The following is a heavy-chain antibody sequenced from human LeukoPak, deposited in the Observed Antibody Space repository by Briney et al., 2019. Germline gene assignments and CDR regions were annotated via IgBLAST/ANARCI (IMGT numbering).Heavy chain of an antibody. CDR1: GGSFSGYY. CDR3: ARVGSDKQWLVQNKYYYYYYMDV. J-gene: IGHJ6*03. D-gene: IGHD6-19*01. V-gene: IGHV4-34*01. CDR2: INHSGST. Sequence: SETLSLTCAVYGGSFSGYYWSWIRKPPGKGLEWIGEINHSGSTNYNPSLKSRVTISVDTSKNQFSLKLSSVTAADTAVYYCARVGSDKQWLVQNKYYYYYYMDVWGKGTTVTVSS.